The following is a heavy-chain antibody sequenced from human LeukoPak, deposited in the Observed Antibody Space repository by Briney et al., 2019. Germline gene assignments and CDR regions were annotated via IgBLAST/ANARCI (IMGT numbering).Heavy chain of an antibody. CDR3: ARDGDYVWGSYRTPGDY. CDR2: ISGYNSKP. V-gene: IGHV1-18*01. CDR1: GYSFTNYG. Sequence: GASVKVSCKTSGYSFTNYGTTWVRQAPGQGLEWMGWISGYNSKPFYAQNFQGRVTMTTDTSTSTACMELRSLRSDDTAVYYCARDGDYVWGSYRTPGDYWGQGTLVTVSS. J-gene: IGHJ4*02. D-gene: IGHD3-16*02.